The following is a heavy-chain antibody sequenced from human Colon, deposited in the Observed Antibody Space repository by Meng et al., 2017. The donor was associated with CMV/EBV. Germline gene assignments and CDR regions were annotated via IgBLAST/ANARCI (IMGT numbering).Heavy chain of an antibody. CDR1: GFTFSSNY. Sequence: GESLKISCAASGFTFSSNYMSWVRQAPGKGLEWVSVIYSGGSTYYADSVKGRFTISRDNSKNTLYLQMNSLRAEDTAVYYCARESPRYDFWSGYYTTGGGMDVWGQGTTVTVSS. V-gene: IGHV3-66*02. CDR2: IYSGGST. CDR3: ARESPRYDFWSGYYTTGGGMDV. D-gene: IGHD3-3*01. J-gene: IGHJ6*02.